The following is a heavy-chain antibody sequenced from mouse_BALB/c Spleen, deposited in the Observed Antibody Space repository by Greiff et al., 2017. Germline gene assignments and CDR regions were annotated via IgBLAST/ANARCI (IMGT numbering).Heavy chain of an antibody. V-gene: IGHV3-2*02. CDR1: GYSITSDYA. J-gene: IGHJ4*01. Sequence: DVQLQESGPGLVKPSQSLSLTCTVTGYSITSDYAWNWIRQFPGTKLEWMGYISYSGSTSYNPSLKSRISITRDTSKNPFFLQLNSVTTEDTATYYCALGLRYYYYYAMDYWGQGTSVTVSS. CDR2: ISYSGST. CDR3: ALGLRYYYYYAMDY. D-gene: IGHD1-1*02.